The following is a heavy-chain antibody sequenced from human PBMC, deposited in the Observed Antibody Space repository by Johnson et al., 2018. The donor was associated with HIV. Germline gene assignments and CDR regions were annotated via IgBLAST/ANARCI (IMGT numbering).Heavy chain of an antibody. V-gene: IGHV3-NL1*01. CDR1: GFTFSSYG. CDR3: ASPWGRYSISSLDSFDI. Sequence: QVQLVESGGGVIRPGGSLRLSCAASGFTFSSYGMHWVRQAPGKGLEWVAVIAASGDSTYYADSVRGRFTISRDNSKKTLYLKMNSLRAEDTAVYYCASPWGRYSISSLDSFDIWGQGTMVTVSS. CDR2: IAASGDST. D-gene: IGHD6-6*01. J-gene: IGHJ3*02.